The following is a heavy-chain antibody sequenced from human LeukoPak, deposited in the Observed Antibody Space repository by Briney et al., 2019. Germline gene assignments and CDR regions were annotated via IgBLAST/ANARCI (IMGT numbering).Heavy chain of an antibody. V-gene: IGHV4-39*01. D-gene: IGHD3-10*01. Sequence: PSETLSLTCTVSGGSISSSSYYWGWIRQPPGKGLEWIGSIYYSGSTYYNPSLKSRVTISVDTSKNQFSLKLSSVTAADTAVYYCASDPSIDYYGSGGPPGMDVWGQGTTVTVSS. J-gene: IGHJ6*02. CDR2: IYYSGST. CDR3: ASDPSIDYYGSGGPPGMDV. CDR1: GGSISSSSYY.